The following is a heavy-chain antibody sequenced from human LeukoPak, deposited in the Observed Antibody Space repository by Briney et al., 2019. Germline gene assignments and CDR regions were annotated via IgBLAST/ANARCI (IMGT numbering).Heavy chain of an antibody. CDR3: AREPSGAHFDY. J-gene: IGHJ4*02. Sequence: SVKVSCKASGGTLSSYAISWVRQAPGQGLEWMGGIIPIFGTANYAQKFQGRVTITADESTSTAYMELGSLRSEDTAVYYCAREPSGAHFDYWGQGTLVTVSS. D-gene: IGHD3-10*01. CDR1: GGTLSSYA. V-gene: IGHV1-69*01. CDR2: IIPIFGTA.